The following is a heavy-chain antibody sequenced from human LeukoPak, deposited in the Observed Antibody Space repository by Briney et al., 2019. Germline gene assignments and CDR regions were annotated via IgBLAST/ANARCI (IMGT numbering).Heavy chain of an antibody. Sequence: SETLSLTCAVYGGSFSGYYWSWIRQPPGKGLEWIGEINHSGSTNYNPSLKSRVTISVDTSKNQFSLKLSSVTAADTAVYYCAREGTVAKRGFDPWGQGTLVTVSS. D-gene: IGHD4-23*01. V-gene: IGHV4-34*01. CDR1: GGSFSGYY. CDR3: AREGTVAKRGFDP. J-gene: IGHJ5*02. CDR2: INHSGST.